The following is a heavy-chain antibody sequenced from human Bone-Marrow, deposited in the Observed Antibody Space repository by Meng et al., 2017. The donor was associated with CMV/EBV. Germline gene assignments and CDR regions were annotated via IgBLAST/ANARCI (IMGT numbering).Heavy chain of an antibody. D-gene: IGHD2-15*01. CDR1: GFTFSSYE. Sequence: GGALRLSCAASGFTFSSYEMNWVRQAPGKGLEWVSYISSSGSTIYYADSVKGRFTISRDNAKNSLYLQMNSLRAEDTAVYYCARLGWSSFDYWGQGTLVTVSS. CDR3: ARLGWSSFDY. V-gene: IGHV3-48*03. CDR2: ISSSGSTI. J-gene: IGHJ4*02.